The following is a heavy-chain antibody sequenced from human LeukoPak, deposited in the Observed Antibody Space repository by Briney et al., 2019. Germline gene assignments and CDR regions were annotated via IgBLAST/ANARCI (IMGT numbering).Heavy chain of an antibody. CDR3: AKGAGDYYDSSGYCLFDY. Sequence: PGGSLRLSCAASGFTFSSYAMSWVRQAPGKGLEWVSAISGSGGSTYYADSVKGRFTISRDNSKNTLYLQMNSLRAEDTAVYYCAKGAGDYYDSSGYCLFDYWGQGTLVTVSS. CDR2: ISGSGGST. J-gene: IGHJ4*02. CDR1: GFTFSSYA. D-gene: IGHD3-22*01. V-gene: IGHV3-23*01.